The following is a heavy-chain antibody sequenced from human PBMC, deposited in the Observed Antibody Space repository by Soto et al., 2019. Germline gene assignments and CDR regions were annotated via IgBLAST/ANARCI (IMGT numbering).Heavy chain of an antibody. Sequence: GGSLRLSCAASGFTFGSYAMTWVRQAPGKGLEWVSTISRSATQTYYADSVKGRFTISRDDSKNTVYLQMNSLRAEDTAVYYCATVGSSSAGIERKNWFDPWGQGTLVTVSS. V-gene: IGHV3-23*01. CDR3: ATVGSSSAGIERKNWFDP. D-gene: IGHD5-18*01. CDR1: GFTFGSYA. CDR2: ISRSATQT. J-gene: IGHJ5*02.